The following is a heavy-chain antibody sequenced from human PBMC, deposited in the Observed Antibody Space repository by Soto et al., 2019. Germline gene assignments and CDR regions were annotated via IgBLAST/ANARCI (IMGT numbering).Heavy chain of an antibody. CDR1: GYTFTGYY. CDR3: ARDERVYGSGSYGGWYYYMDV. D-gene: IGHD3-10*01. Sequence: ASVKVSCKASGYTFTGYYMHWVRQAPGQGLEWMGWINPNSGGTNYAQKFQGWVTMTRDTSISTAYMELSRLRSDDTAVYYCARDERVYGSGSYGGWYYYMDVWGKGTTVTVSS. J-gene: IGHJ6*03. V-gene: IGHV1-2*04. CDR2: INPNSGGT.